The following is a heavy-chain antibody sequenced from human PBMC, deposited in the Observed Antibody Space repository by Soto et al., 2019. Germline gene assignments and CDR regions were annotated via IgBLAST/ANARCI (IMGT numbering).Heavy chain of an antibody. J-gene: IGHJ6*02. CDR2: MNPNSGNT. CDR1: GYTFTSYD. Sequence: ASVKVSCKASGYTFTSYDINWVRQATGQGPEWMGWMNPNSGNTGYAQKFQGRVTMTRNTSISTAYMELSSLRSEDTAVYYCARGDSSSSTYYYYYGMDVWGQGTTVTVSS. CDR3: ARGDSSSSTYYYYYGMDV. D-gene: IGHD6-6*01. V-gene: IGHV1-8*01.